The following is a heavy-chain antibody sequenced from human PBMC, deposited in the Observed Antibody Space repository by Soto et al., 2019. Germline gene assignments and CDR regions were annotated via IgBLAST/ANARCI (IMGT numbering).Heavy chain of an antibody. CDR2: IIPILGIA. D-gene: IGHD4-17*01. V-gene: IGHV1-69*02. Sequence: ASVKASCKASGGTFSSYTISCVQPSPGQGLEWMGRIIPILGIANYAQKFQGRVTITADKSTSTAYMELSSLRSEDTAVYYCARLTTVTTYYFDYWGQGTLVTVSS. CDR3: ARLTTVTTYYFDY. CDR1: GGTFSSYT. J-gene: IGHJ4*02.